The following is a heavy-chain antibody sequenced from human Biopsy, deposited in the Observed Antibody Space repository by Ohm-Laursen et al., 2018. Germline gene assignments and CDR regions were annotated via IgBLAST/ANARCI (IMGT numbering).Heavy chain of an antibody. D-gene: IGHD2-2*01. CDR1: GGFISGYH. Sequence: GTLSLTCAVSGGFISGYHWSWIRKSPGKGLEWLAYISYTGGITSNPSLNGRATMSLDTSKNQFSLRLIYVTAADTAVYYCARMPHFDYWGQGILVTVSS. V-gene: IGHV4-59*01. J-gene: IGHJ4*02. CDR3: ARMPHFDY. CDR2: ISYTGGI.